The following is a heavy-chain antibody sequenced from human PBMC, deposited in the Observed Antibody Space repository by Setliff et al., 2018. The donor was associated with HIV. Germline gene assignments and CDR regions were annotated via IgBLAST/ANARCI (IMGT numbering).Heavy chain of an antibody. CDR3: AKEYHTAATGTRVANYFDY. D-gene: IGHD6-13*01. CDR2: IDPSGAST. V-gene: IGHV1-46*01. Sequence: ASVKVSCKASGYTFTNYFMHWVRQAPGQGLEWMGIIDPSGASTSYAQKFQSRLTMTRDTSTSTVYMEMSSLRSEDTAIYYCAKEYHTAATGTRVANYFDYWGQGTLVTVSS. J-gene: IGHJ4*02. CDR1: GYTFTNYF.